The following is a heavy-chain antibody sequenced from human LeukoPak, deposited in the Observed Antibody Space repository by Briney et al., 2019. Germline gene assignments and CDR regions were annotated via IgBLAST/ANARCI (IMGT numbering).Heavy chain of an antibody. CDR1: GGSISSSSYY. D-gene: IGHD1-26*01. Sequence: PSETLSLTCTVSGGSISSSSYYWGWIRQPPGKGLEWLGSIYYSGSTYYNPSLKSRVTISVDTSKNQFSLKLSSVTAADTAVYFCARVRGWGANPDNWYFDLWGRGTLVTVSS. V-gene: IGHV4-39*07. CDR2: IYYSGST. CDR3: ARVRGWGANPDNWYFDL. J-gene: IGHJ2*01.